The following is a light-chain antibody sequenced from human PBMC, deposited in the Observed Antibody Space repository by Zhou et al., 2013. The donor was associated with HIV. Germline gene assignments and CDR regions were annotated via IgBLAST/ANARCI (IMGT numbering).Light chain of an antibody. CDR3: QQFNSFPPT. Sequence: AIQLTQSPSSLSASVGDRVTITCRASQDISSGLAWYQHKPGKAPKLLIYDASSLEYGVPSRFSGSGSGTEFTLAITSLQPEDFASYSCQQFNSFPPTFGQGTKLDIK. J-gene: IGKJ2*01. V-gene: IGKV1-13*02. CDR2: DAS. CDR1: QDISSG.